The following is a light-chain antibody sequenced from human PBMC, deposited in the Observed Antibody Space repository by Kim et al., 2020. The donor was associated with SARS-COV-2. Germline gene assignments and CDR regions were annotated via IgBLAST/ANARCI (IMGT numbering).Light chain of an antibody. CDR1: SGRIASNY. Sequence: GKTVTISCTGSSGRIASNYVQWYQQRPGSAPTTVIYEDNQRPSGVPDRFSGSIDSSSNSASLTISGLKTEDEADYYCQSYDSSNQVFGGGTQLTVL. J-gene: IGLJ3*02. CDR3: QSYDSSNQV. V-gene: IGLV6-57*02. CDR2: EDN.